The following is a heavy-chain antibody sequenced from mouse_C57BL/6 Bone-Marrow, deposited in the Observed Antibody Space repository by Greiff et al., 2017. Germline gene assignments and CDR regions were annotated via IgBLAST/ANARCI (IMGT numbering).Heavy chain of an antibody. CDR2: IYPGEGAT. D-gene: IGHD2-2*01. CDR3: ARGGYDAWFAY. J-gene: IGHJ3*01. V-gene: IGHV1-82*01. Sequence: QVQLQQSGPELVKPGASVKISCKASGYAFSSSWMNWVKQRPGKGLEWIGRIYPGEGATNYNGKFKGKATLTADKSSSTAYMQLSSLTSEDSAVYFCARGGYDAWFAYWGQGTLVTVSA. CDR1: GYAFSSSW.